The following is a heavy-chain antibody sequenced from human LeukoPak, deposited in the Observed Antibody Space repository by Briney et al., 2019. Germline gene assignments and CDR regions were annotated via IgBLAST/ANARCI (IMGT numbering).Heavy chain of an antibody. CDR3: ARGQEDWEVLQRAVKYDF. CDR1: GGTFSGHY. Sequence: SETLTLTCAVYGGTFSGHYWSWIRQPPGKGLEWIGEMNQSGSTNYNPSLKSRVTISVDTSKNQFSLKLTSVTAADTAVYYCARGQEDWEVLQRAVKYDFWGQGTLVTVSS. V-gene: IGHV4-34*01. D-gene: IGHD1-26*01. J-gene: IGHJ4*02. CDR2: MNQSGST.